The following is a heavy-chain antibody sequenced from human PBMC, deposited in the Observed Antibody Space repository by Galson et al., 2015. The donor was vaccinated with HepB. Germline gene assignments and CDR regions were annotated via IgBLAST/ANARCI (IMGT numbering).Heavy chain of an antibody. V-gene: IGHV3-15*01. CDR3: TTPITTDYDFWSGMGDY. Sequence: SLRLSCAASGFTFSSYAMSWVRQAPGKGLEWVGRIKSKTDGGTTDYAAPVKGGFTISRDDSKNTLHLQMNSLKTEDTAVYYCTTPITTDYDFWSGMGDYWGQGTLVTVSS. CDR2: IKSKTDGGTT. J-gene: IGHJ4*02. CDR1: GFTFSSYA. D-gene: IGHD3-3*01.